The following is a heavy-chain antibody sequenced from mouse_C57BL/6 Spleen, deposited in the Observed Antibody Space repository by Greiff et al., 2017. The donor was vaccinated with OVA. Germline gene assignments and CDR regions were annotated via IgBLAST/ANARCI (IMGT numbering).Heavy chain of an antibody. V-gene: IGHV1-85*01. D-gene: IGHD1-1*01. J-gene: IGHJ3*01. CDR3: ARRDYYGSSLPWFAY. CDR1: GYTFTSYD. CDR2: IYPRDGST. Sequence: QVHVKQSGPELVKPGASVKLSCKASGYTFTSYDINWVKQRPGQGLEWIGWIYPRDGSTKYNEKFKGKATLTVDTSSSTAYMELHSLTSEDSAVYFCARRDYYGSSLPWFAYWGQGTLVTVSA.